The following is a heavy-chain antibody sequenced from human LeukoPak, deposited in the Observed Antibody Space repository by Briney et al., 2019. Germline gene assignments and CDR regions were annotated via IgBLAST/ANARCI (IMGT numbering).Heavy chain of an antibody. J-gene: IGHJ4*02. CDR1: GFDFSSYS. D-gene: IGHD1-1*01. CDR3: AKVWRGNYYDY. V-gene: IGHV3-23*01. CDR2: ISETGDSK. Sequence: GGSLRLSCAASGFDFSSYSMSWVRQAPGKGLEWVSSISETGDSKYYADSVQGRFTISRDNSKNTLYLQMNSLRSEDTALYYCAKVWRGNYYDYWGQGTLVTVSS.